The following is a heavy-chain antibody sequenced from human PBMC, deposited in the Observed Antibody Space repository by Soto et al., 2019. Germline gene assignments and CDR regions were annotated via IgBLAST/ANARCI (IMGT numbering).Heavy chain of an antibody. J-gene: IGHJ4*02. Sequence: PSEPLSLTCTVSGDSISSGDSYWGWMRQPPGKGLEWIGCIHYSGSTYYNPSLKSRVTISVDTSNTQSSLKLSSVTAADTAVYYCARFLIRITIVRGPALGTWGQGTLVTGSS. CDR1: GDSISSGDSY. D-gene: IGHD3-10*01. CDR2: IHYSGST. CDR3: ARFLIRITIVRGPALGT. V-gene: IGHV4-39*01.